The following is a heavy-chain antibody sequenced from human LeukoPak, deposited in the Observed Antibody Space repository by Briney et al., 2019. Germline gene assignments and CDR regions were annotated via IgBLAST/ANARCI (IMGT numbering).Heavy chain of an antibody. CDR1: GFTFSTNA. J-gene: IGHJ4*02. D-gene: IGHD2-2*01. Sequence: GGSLRFSCAASGFTFSTNAMSWVRQAPGKGLEWVSLISGSGGSTDYADSVKGRFTISRDNSRNTLYVQMNSLRAEDTAIYYCAKGRDAYYFDYWGQGTLVTVSS. V-gene: IGHV3-23*01. CDR2: ISGSGGST. CDR3: AKGRDAYYFDY.